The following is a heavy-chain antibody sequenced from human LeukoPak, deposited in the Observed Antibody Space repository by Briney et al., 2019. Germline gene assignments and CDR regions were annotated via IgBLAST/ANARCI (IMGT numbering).Heavy chain of an antibody. D-gene: IGHD2-2*01. Sequence: ASVKVSCKASGYTCTSYGISWVRQAPGRGLEWMGWISAYNGNTNYAQKLQGRVTMTTDTSTSTAYMELRSLRSDDTAVYYCARRTLPFSSQHFDHWGQGTLVTVSS. J-gene: IGHJ4*02. CDR2: ISAYNGNT. CDR1: GYTCTSYG. V-gene: IGHV1-18*01. CDR3: ARRTLPFSSQHFDH.